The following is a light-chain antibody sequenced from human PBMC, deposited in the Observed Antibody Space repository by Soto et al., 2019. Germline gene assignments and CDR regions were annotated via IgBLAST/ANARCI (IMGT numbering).Light chain of an antibody. V-gene: IGKV3-20*01. J-gene: IGKJ5*01. CDR2: GTS. CDR1: ERIYSAY. CDR3: QQYGNSPIN. Sequence: VVLTHSPGTLSLSRGERATLSCRASERIYSAYLGWYQQKPGQAPRLLIYGTSSRATGIPDRFSGSGSGTDFTLTISRLEPEDFAVYYCQQYGNSPINFGQGTRLEIK.